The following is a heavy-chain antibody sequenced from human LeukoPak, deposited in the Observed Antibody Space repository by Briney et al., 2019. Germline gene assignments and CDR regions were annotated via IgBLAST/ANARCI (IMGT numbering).Heavy chain of an antibody. CDR3: ARDSIAERNWFDP. D-gene: IGHD6-13*01. V-gene: IGHV1-18*01. CDR2: ISAYNGNT. J-gene: IGHJ5*02. CDR1: GYTFTSYG. Sequence: ASVKVSCKASGYTFTSYGISWVRQAPGQGLEWMGWISAYNGNTNYAQKLQGRVTMATDTSTSTAYMEPRSLRSDDTAVYYCARDSIAERNWFDPWGQGTLVTVSS.